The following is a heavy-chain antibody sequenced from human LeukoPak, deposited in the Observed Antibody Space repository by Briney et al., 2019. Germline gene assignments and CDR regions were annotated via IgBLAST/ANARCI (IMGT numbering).Heavy chain of an antibody. J-gene: IGHJ4*02. D-gene: IGHD3-22*01. CDR3: AREHYYDSSGYLGGEYYFDY. V-gene: IGHV3-48*01. Sequence: PGGSLRLSCAASGFTFSSYSMNWVRQAPGKGLEWVSYISSSSSTIYYADSVKGRFTISRDNAKNSLYLQMNGLRAEDTAVYYCAREHYYDSSGYLGGEYYFDYWGQGALVTVSS. CDR1: GFTFSSYS. CDR2: ISSSSSTI.